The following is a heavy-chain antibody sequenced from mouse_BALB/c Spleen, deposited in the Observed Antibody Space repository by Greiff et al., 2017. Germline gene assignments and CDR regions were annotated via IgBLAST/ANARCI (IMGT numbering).Heavy chain of an antibody. CDR3: ARQTGKGDYFDY. V-gene: IGHV5-6*01. Sequence: VQLVESGGDLVKPGGSLKLSCAASGFTFSSYGMSWVRQTPDKRLEWVATISSGGSYTYYPDSVKGRFTISRDNAKNTLYLQMSSLKSEDTTMYYCARQTGKGDYFDYWGQGTTLTVSS. D-gene: IGHD4-1*01. J-gene: IGHJ2*01. CDR1: GFTFSSYG. CDR2: ISSGGSYT.